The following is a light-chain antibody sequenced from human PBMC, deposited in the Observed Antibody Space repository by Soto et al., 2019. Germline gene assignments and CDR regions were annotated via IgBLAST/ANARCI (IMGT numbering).Light chain of an antibody. J-gene: IGKJ1*01. CDR1: QSVSVL. CDR3: QQSYNTPRT. V-gene: IGKV3D-15*01. CDR2: GAS. Sequence: IRMAMCHAHLSVSPGERATLSCRTSQSVSVLLAWYQQKPGQAPRLLIYGASSLATGIPARFSGSGSGTHFTLTINSLQPEDFATYYCQQSYNTPRTFGQGTKVDIK.